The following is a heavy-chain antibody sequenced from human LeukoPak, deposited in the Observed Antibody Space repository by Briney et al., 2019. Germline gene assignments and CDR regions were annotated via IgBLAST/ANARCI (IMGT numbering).Heavy chain of an antibody. Sequence: PGGPLRLSCAASGFTFRSYAMHWLRQPPGKGREWVAILSYDGRNNYYPDSVKGRFTMSRDNSKNTLYLKMNSLRAEDTAVYYCARAAITMVRGVIGNWGQGTLVTVSS. D-gene: IGHD3-10*01. J-gene: IGHJ4*02. CDR2: LSYDGRNN. CDR3: ARAAITMVRGVIGN. CDR1: GFTFRSYA. V-gene: IGHV3-30*04.